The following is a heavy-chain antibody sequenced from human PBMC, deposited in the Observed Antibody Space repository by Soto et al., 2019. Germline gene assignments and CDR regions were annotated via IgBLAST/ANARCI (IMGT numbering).Heavy chain of an antibody. V-gene: IGHV4-4*02. Sequence: SETLSLTCTISGGSISSNNWWSWVRQPPGKGLEWIGEIYHSGRTNYNPSLESRVTISVDKSKNQLSLKVSSVTAADTAVYYCARMPFTYYSMDVWGQGTTVTVSS. D-gene: IGHD2-2*01. CDR2: IYHSGRT. J-gene: IGHJ6*02. CDR3: ARMPFTYYSMDV. CDR1: GGSISSNNW.